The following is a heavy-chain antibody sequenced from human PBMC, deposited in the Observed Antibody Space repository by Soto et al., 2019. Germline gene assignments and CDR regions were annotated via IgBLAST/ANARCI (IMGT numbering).Heavy chain of an antibody. D-gene: IGHD6-13*01. J-gene: IGHJ5*02. Sequence: ASVKVSCKASGYTFTSYGISWVRQAPGQGLEWMGWISAYNGNTNYAQKLQGRVTMTTDTSTSTAYMELRSLRSDDTAVYYCARSRVGSSSWYLAWNSVDPWGQGTLVTVSS. V-gene: IGHV1-18*01. CDR1: GYTFTSYG. CDR3: ARSRVGSSSWYLAWNSVDP. CDR2: ISAYNGNT.